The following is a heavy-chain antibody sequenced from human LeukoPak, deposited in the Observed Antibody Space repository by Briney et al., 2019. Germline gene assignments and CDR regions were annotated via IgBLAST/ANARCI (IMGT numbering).Heavy chain of an antibody. V-gene: IGHV3-11*04. CDR3: ARGDGCSGGSCHHAFDI. J-gene: IGHJ3*02. CDR2: ISNSGSSI. Sequence: MAGGSLRLSCAASGFTFSDSYMTWIRQAPGKGLEWVSYISNSGSSIYYADSVKGRFTTSRDNAKSSLYLQMNSLRAEDTAVYYCARGDGCSGGSCHHAFDIWGQGTMVTVSS. D-gene: IGHD2-15*01. CDR1: GFTFSDSY.